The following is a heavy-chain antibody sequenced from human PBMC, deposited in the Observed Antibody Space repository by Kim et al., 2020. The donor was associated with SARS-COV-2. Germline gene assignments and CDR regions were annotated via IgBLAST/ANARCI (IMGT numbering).Heavy chain of an antibody. CDR2: IVTAGDT. V-gene: IGHV3-13*01. CDR3: ARGERDRQSYSLDY. D-gene: IGHD1-26*01. Sequence: GGSLRLSCAASGFTFSRYDMHWVRQATGKGLEWVSGIVTAGDTYYAGSVKGRFTISRENAKNSLYLQMNSLRAGDTAVYYCARGERDRQSYSLDYWGQGTLVTVSS. CDR1: GFTFSRYD. J-gene: IGHJ4*02.